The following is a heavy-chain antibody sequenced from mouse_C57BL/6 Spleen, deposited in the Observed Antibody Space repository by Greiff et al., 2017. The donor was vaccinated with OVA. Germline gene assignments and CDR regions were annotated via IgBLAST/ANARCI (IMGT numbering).Heavy chain of an antibody. Sequence: EVKVVESGTVLARPGASVKMSCETSGYTFTSYWMHWVKQRPGQGLEWIGAIYPGNSDTSYNQKFKGKAKLTAVTSASTAYMELSSLTNEDSAVYYCTRSNYYGSSYWYFDVWGTGTTVTVSS. J-gene: IGHJ1*03. CDR3: TRSNYYGSSYWYFDV. CDR1: GYTFTSYW. D-gene: IGHD1-1*01. CDR2: IYPGNSDT. V-gene: IGHV1-5*01.